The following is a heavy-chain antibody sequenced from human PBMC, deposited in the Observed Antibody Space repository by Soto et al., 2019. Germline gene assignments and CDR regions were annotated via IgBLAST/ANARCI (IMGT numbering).Heavy chain of an antibody. CDR3: ATDYGGPKVD. Sequence: QVQLVESGGGLVKPGGSLRLSCAASGFTFSDYYMSWIRQAPGKGLEWVSYISSSSSYTNYADSVKGRFTISRDNAKNSQYLQMKRLSAEDTAVYYCATDYGGPKVDWGQGTLVTVSS. CDR1: GFTFSDYY. V-gene: IGHV3-11*05. CDR2: ISSSSSYT. J-gene: IGHJ4*02. D-gene: IGHD4-17*01.